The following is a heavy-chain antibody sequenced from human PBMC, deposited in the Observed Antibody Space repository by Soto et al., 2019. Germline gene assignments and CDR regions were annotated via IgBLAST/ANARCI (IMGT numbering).Heavy chain of an antibody. Sequence: PSQTLSLTCAISGDSVPSNSAAWNWIRQSPSRGLEWLGRTYYRSKWYNDYAVSVKSRITINPDTSKNQFSLQLNSVTPEDTAVYYCARAQMDHPAAADLDYWGQGTLVTVSS. CDR3: ARAQMDHPAAADLDY. D-gene: IGHD6-13*01. CDR2: TYYRSKWYN. J-gene: IGHJ4*02. CDR1: GDSVPSNSAA. V-gene: IGHV6-1*01.